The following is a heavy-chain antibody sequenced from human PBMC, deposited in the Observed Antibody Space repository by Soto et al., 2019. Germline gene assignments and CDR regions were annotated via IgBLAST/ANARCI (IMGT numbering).Heavy chain of an antibody. D-gene: IGHD3-9*01. CDR1: GFPFSFYS. J-gene: IGHJ5*02. CDR2: ISSSSSTI. V-gene: IGHV3-48*01. Sequence: PGGSLRLSCAASGFPFSFYSMNWVRQAPGKGLEWISYISSSSSTIYYTDSVKGRFTISRDNAKNSLYLQMNSLRAEDTAVYYCAREADILNWFDPWGQGTLVTVSS. CDR3: AREADILNWFDP.